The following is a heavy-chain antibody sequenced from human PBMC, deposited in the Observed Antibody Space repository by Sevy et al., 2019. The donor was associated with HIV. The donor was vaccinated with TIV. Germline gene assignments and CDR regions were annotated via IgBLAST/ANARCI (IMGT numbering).Heavy chain of an antibody. CDR2: IHFTGNT. V-gene: IGHV4-59*01. CDR1: GGSISSYF. CDR3: ARDSTTRPRVLDY. Sequence: TLSLTCSVSGGSISSYFWTWVRQSPGKGLEWIGNIHFTGNTDYSPSLKSRVTLSLDTSKSQFSLTLKSVTAADTAIYFCARDSTTRPRVLDYWGQGTLVTVSS. D-gene: IGHD1-1*01. J-gene: IGHJ4*02.